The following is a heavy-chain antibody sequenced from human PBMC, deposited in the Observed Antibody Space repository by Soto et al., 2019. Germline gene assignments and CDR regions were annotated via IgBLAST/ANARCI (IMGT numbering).Heavy chain of an antibody. CDR1: GGSFSGYY. D-gene: IGHD6-6*01. V-gene: IGHV4-34*01. CDR3: ARGASSSGFWHYYGMDV. Sequence: PSETLSLTXAVYGGSFSGYYWSWIRQPPGKGLEWIGEINHSGGTNYNPSLKSRVTISVDTSKNQFSLKLSSVTAADTAVYYCARGASSSGFWHYYGMDVWGQGTTVTVSS. CDR2: INHSGGT. J-gene: IGHJ6*02.